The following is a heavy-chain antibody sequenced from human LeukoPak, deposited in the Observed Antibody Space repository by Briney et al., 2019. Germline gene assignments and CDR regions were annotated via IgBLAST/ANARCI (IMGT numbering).Heavy chain of an antibody. V-gene: IGHV3-9*01. D-gene: IGHD3-22*01. J-gene: IGHJ4*02. CDR1: GFTFDDYA. CDR3: AKDADSSGYWPYFDY. Sequence: QPGGSLRLSCAASGFTFDDYAMHWVRQAPGKGQEWVSGISWNSGSIGYADSVKGRFTISRDNAKNSLYLQMNSLRAEDTALYYCAKDADSSGYWPYFDYWGQGTLVTVSS. CDR2: ISWNSGSI.